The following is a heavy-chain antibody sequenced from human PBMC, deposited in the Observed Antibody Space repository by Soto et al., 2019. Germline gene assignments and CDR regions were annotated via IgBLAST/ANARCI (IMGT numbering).Heavy chain of an antibody. J-gene: IGHJ5*02. V-gene: IGHV3-23*01. Sequence: GASVKVSCKASGFTFSSYAMNWVRQAPGKGLEWISVISNSGHSAYYADSVKGRFTISRDNSKNTLYLQIKSLRAEDTAAYYCAKGGPTFLNWFGPWGQGTLVTVSS. CDR3: AKGGPTFLNWFGP. CDR2: ISNSGHSA. CDR1: GFTFSSYA. D-gene: IGHD5-12*01.